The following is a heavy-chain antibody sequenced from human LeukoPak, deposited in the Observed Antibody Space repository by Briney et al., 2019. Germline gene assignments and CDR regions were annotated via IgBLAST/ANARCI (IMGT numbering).Heavy chain of an antibody. CDR2: IWYDGSNK. Sequence: GGSLRLSCAASGFTFSSYGMHWVRQAPGKGLEWVAVIWYDGSNKYYADSVKGRFTISRDNSKNTLYLQMNSLRAEDTAVYYCARAGSRLRYFDWLSLPAADYWGQGTLVTVSS. D-gene: IGHD3-9*01. CDR1: GFTFSSYG. V-gene: IGHV3-33*01. CDR3: ARAGSRLRYFDWLSLPAADY. J-gene: IGHJ4*02.